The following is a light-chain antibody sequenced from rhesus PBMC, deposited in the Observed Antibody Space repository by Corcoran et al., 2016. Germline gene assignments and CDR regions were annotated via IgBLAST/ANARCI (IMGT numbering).Light chain of an antibody. CDR3: QQDYSWPT. J-gene: IGKJ1*01. Sequence: EIVMTQSPATLSSSPGERATLSCRASQSGSSRLAWYQQKPGQAPSPLSSDASRRATGVPDRFSGSGSGTEFTLPISSLGPEDVGVYSCQQDYSWPTFGQGTKVEIK. CDR1: QSGSSR. V-gene: IGKV3-17*03. CDR2: DAS.